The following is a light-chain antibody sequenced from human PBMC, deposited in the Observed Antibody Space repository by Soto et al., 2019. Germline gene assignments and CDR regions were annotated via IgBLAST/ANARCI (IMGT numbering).Light chain of an antibody. CDR2: DAS. V-gene: IGKV3-11*01. Sequence: EIVLTQSPATLSLSPGERATLSCRASQSVSNSLAWYQQKPGQAPRLLIYDASKRATGFPARFSGSGSGTDFTLTISSLEPEDFAVYYCQQRSKWPWTFGQGTKLEIK. J-gene: IGKJ2*01. CDR3: QQRSKWPWT. CDR1: QSVSNS.